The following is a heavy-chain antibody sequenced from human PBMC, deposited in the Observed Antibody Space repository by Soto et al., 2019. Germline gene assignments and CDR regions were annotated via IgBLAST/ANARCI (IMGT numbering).Heavy chain of an antibody. J-gene: IGHJ4*02. CDR1: GFTFSSYG. V-gene: IGHV3-30*18. D-gene: IGHD3-22*01. CDR2: ISYDGSNK. CDR3: AKDRLTYYYDRSGPFDY. Sequence: PGGSLRLSCAASGFTFSSYGMHWVRQAPGKGLEWVAVISYDGSNKYYADSVKGRFTISRDNSKNTLYLQMNSLRAEDTAVYYCAKDRLTYYYDRSGPFDYWGQGTLVTVSS.